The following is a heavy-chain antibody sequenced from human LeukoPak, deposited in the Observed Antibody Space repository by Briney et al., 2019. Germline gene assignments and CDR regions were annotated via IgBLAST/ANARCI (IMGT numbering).Heavy chain of an antibody. CDR2: FDPEDGET. CDR3: ASLSHDYGGNDAHDY. D-gene: IGHD4-23*01. Sequence: ASVKVSCKVSGYTLTELSMHWVRQAPGKGLEWMGGFDPEDGETIYAQKFQGRVTMTRDTSTSTVYMELSSLRSEDTAVYYCASLSHDYGGNDAHDYWGQGTLVTVSS. CDR1: GYTLTELS. J-gene: IGHJ4*02. V-gene: IGHV1-24*01.